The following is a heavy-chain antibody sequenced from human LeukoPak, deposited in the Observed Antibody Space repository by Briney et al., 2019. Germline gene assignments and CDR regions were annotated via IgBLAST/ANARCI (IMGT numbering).Heavy chain of an antibody. CDR3: ASGLRFLEWVFPGYFQH. CDR1: GFTFSSYE. V-gene: IGHV3-48*03. J-gene: IGHJ1*01. CDR2: ISSSGSTI. D-gene: IGHD3-3*01. Sequence: PGGSLRLSCAASGFTFSSYEMNWVRQAPGKGLEWVSYISSSGSTIYYADSVKGRFTISRDNAKNSLYLQMNSLRAEDTAVYYCASGLRFLEWVFPGYFQHWGQGTLVTVSS.